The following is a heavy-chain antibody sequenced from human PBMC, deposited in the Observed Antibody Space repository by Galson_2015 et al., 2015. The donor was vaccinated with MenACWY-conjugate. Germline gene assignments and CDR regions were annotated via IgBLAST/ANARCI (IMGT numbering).Heavy chain of an antibody. CDR2: IKQDGREK. V-gene: IGHV3-7*03. Sequence: SLRLSCAVSGFTFSSYWMSWVRQAPGKGLEWVANIKQDGREKNYVDSVKGRFTISRDNADISVYLQMDSLRVEDTAVYYCARDTRGHFDYWGQGTLVTFSS. CDR1: GFTFSSYW. CDR3: ARDTRGHFDY. J-gene: IGHJ4*02.